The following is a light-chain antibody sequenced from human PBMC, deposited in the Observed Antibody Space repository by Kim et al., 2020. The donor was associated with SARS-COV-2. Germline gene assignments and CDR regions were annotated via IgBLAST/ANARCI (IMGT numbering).Light chain of an antibody. J-gene: IGLJ2*01. CDR3: NSYTTSNTVI. CDR1: SSDVGSPNR. V-gene: IGLV2-18*02. CDR2: EVS. Sequence: GQSVTSPCTGTSSDVGSPNRVSWYQQPPGTAPRLMIYEVSNRPSGVPDRFSGSKSDNTASLTISGLRAEDEANYYCNSYTTSNTVIFGGGTQLTVL.